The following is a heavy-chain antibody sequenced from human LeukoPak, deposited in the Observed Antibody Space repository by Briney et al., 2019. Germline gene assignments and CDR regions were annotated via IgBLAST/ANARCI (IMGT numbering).Heavy chain of an antibody. V-gene: IGHV3-7*04. CDR2: IHPEGNEK. CDR1: GFSFSNFW. CDR3: ARGDDSSGDH. D-gene: IGHD1-1*01. Sequence: PGGSLRLSCAVSGFSFSNFWMSWVRQAPGRGLEWVANIHPEGNEKYHVESVKGRFTISRDNTKNLLFLQTNGLRVEDTAVYYCARGDDSSGDHWGQATLVTVSS. J-gene: IGHJ4*02.